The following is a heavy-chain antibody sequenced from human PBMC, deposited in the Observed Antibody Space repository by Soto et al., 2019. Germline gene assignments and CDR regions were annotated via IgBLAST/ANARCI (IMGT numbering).Heavy chain of an antibody. J-gene: IGHJ4*02. V-gene: IGHV3-30-3*01. CDR3: ERDEKLTYYFDY. Sequence: PGGSLRLSCAASGFTFSSYAMHWVRQAPGKGLEWVAVISYDGSNKYYADSVKGRFTISRDNSKNTLYLQMNSLRAEDTAVYYCERDEKLTYYFDYWGQVNLVTVSS. D-gene: IGHD3-16*01. CDR1: GFTFSSYA. CDR2: ISYDGSNK.